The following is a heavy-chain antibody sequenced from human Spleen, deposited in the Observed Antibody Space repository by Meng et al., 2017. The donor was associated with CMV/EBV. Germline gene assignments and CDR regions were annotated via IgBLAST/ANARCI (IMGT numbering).Heavy chain of an antibody. CDR1: GFTFSSYG. J-gene: IGHJ4*02. D-gene: IGHD2-15*01. V-gene: IGHV3-30*02. CDR2: IRYDGSNK. CDR3: AKDHSAVPFY. Sequence: QVQVVGSGGGLVQPGGSRGLSCAASGFTFSSYGMHWVRQAPGKGLEWVAFIRYDGSNKYYADSVKGRFTISRDNSKNTLYLQMNSLRAEDTAVYYCAKDHSAVPFYWGQGTLVTVSS.